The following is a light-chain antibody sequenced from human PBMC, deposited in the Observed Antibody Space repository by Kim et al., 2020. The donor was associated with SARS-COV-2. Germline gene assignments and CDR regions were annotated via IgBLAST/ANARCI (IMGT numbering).Light chain of an antibody. V-gene: IGKV3-20*01. CDR2: DAS. CDR3: QQYGSSPVT. Sequence: EIVLTQSPGTLSLSPGERATLSCRASQSVSSSYLAWYQQKPGQAPRLLIFDASSRATGIPDRFSGSGSGTDFTLTISRLEPEDSAVYSCQQYGSSPVTFGQGTKVDIK. J-gene: IGKJ1*01. CDR1: QSVSSSY.